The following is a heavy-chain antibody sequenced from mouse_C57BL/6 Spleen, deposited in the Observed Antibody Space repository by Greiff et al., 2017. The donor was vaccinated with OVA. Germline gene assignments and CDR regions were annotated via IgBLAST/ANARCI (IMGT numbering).Heavy chain of an antibody. CDR2: ISDGGSYT. V-gene: IGHV5-4*01. D-gene: IGHD2-5*01. CDR3: AREDYSNYEDYAMDY. Sequence: EVQVVESGGGLVKPGGSLKLSCAASGFTFSSYAMSWVRQTPEKRLEWVATISDGGSYTYYPDNVKGRFTISRDNAKNNLYLQMSHLKSEDTAMYYCAREDYSNYEDYAMDYWGQGTSVTVSS. J-gene: IGHJ4*01. CDR1: GFTFSSYA.